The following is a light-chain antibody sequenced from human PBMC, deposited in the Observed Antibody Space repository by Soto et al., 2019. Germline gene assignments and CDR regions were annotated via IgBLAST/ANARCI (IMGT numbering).Light chain of an antibody. CDR1: SSDV. Sequence: QSALTQPRSVSGSPGQSVTISCTGTSSDVVSCYKQHPGKAPKLIIYYVSQRPSGVPDRFSGSKSGNTASLTISGLQAEDEADYYCCSSAGGFTWVFGGGTKVTVL. V-gene: IGLV2-11*01. CDR2: YVS. CDR3: CSSAGGFTWV. J-gene: IGLJ3*02.